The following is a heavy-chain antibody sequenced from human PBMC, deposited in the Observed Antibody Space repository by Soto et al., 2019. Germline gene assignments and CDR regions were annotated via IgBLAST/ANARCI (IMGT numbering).Heavy chain of an antibody. J-gene: IGHJ4*02. Sequence: QVQLVESGGGVVQPGRSLRLSCAASGFTFSSYGVHWVRQAPGKGLEWVAVISYDGRNKYYADSVKGRFTISRDNSKNSRYLQMNSLRAEDTAVYYCVMATRDYWGQGTLVTVSS. D-gene: IGHD5-12*01. CDR2: ISYDGRNK. CDR3: VMATRDY. CDR1: GFTFSSYG. V-gene: IGHV3-30*03.